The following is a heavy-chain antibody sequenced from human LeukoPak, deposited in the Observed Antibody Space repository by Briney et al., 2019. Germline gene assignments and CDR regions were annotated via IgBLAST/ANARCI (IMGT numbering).Heavy chain of an antibody. V-gene: IGHV3-9*01. CDR3: AKTENYDILTGQWDY. D-gene: IGHD3-9*01. J-gene: IGHJ4*02. CDR1: GFTFDDYA. CDR2: ISWNSGSI. Sequence: GGSLRLSCAASGFTFDDYAMHWVRQAPGKGLEWVSGISWNSGSIGYADSVKGRFTISRDNAKNSLYLQMNSLRAEDTALYYCAKTENYDILTGQWDYWGQGTLVTVSS.